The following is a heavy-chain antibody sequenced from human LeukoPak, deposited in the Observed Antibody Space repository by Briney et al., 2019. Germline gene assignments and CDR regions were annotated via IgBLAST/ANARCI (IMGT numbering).Heavy chain of an antibody. D-gene: IGHD3-10*01. Sequence: ASVKVSCKASGYSFTSYDINWVREATGQGLEWMGWMNPNSGNTGYAQKFQGRVTMTRNTSISTAYMELSSLRSEDTAVYYCARGSNFYYYGSGDAFDSWGQGTMVTVSS. J-gene: IGHJ3*02. CDR1: GYSFTSYD. V-gene: IGHV1-8*01. CDR3: ARGSNFYYYGSGDAFDS. CDR2: MNPNSGNT.